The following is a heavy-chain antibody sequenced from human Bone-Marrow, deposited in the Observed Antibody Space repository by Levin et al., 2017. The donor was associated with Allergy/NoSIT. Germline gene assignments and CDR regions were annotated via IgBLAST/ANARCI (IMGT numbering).Heavy chain of an antibody. CDR2: ISYDGSNK. V-gene: IGHV3-30*04. D-gene: IGHD3-22*01. CDR3: ARDRDSSGYYLYTFDY. Sequence: GGSLRLSCAASGFTFSSYAMHWVRQAPGKGLEWVAVISYDGSNKYYADSVKGRFTISRDNSKNTLYLQMNSLRAEDTAVYYCARDRDSSGYYLYTFDYWAREPWSPSPQ. CDR1: GFTFSSYA. J-gene: IGHJ4*02.